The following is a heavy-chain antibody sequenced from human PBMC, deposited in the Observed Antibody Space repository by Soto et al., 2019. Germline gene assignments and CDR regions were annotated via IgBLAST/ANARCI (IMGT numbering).Heavy chain of an antibody. Sequence: SETLSLTCTVSGGSISNYFCNWIRQPAGKGLEWIGRIDNSGSTNYNPSLKSRITMSADTSRNQFSLKLNSVAAADTAVYYCARGGQDFWSGPFDYWGQGALVTVSS. J-gene: IGHJ4*02. CDR1: GGSISNYF. V-gene: IGHV4-4*07. CDR2: IDNSGST. CDR3: ARGGQDFWSGPFDY. D-gene: IGHD3-3*01.